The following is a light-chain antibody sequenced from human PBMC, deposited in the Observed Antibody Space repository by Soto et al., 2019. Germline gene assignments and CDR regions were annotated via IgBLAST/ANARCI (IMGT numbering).Light chain of an antibody. J-gene: IGKJ1*01. Sequence: DIEMTQSPSSLAASLGDRVIITCRASQDISSWLAWYQQKPGKAPKLLVSAASTLQSGVPARFSGSGSGTEFTLTISNLQPEDVATYFCLRSNSFPRVFGQGTKVEIK. CDR2: AAS. CDR1: QDISSW. CDR3: LRSNSFPRV. V-gene: IGKV1-12*01.